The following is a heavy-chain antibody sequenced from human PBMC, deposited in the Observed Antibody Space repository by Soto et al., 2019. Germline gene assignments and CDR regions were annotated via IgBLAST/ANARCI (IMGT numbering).Heavy chain of an antibody. D-gene: IGHD2-15*01. J-gene: IGHJ6*02. CDR1: GGSITPYY. CDR2: IYYRGYR. CDR3: ARGGYCSGGSCDTSQYYYGMDV. Sequence: PSETLSLTCNVSGGSITPYYWSWFRQAPGRGLEWIGYIYYRGYRDYNPSLESRVTISVDTSKNQFSLKLTSVTAADTAVYYCARGGYCSGGSCDTSQYYYGMDVWGQGTTVTVSS. V-gene: IGHV4-59*01.